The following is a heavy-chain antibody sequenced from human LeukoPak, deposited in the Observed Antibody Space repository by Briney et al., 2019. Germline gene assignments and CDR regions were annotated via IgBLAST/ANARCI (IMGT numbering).Heavy chain of an antibody. CDR3: ARDAVVLDY. J-gene: IGHJ4*02. CDR1: GGSISSYY. D-gene: IGHD2-2*01. V-gene: IGHV4-38-2*02. Sequence: SETLSLTCTVSGGSISSYYWGWIRQPPGKRLEWIGSIYHGWGTYYNPSFKSRVNKSVYTSKNQFTLKLSAVTAADTAVYYCARDAVVLDYWGQGTLVTVSS. CDR2: IYHGWGT.